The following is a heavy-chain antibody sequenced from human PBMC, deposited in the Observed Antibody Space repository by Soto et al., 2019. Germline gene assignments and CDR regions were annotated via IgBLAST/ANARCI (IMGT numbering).Heavy chain of an antibody. Sequence: GVSLRLSCAASGVSFSSYSMNWVRQAPGKGLEWVSSISSSSSYIYYADSVKGRFTISRDNAKNSLYLQMNSLRAEDTAVYYCAKSNEEDIVLVPAASDYWGQGTLVTVPS. D-gene: IGHD2-2*01. CDR2: ISSSSSYI. CDR3: AKSNEEDIVLVPAASDY. V-gene: IGHV3-21*01. CDR1: GVSFSSYS. J-gene: IGHJ4*02.